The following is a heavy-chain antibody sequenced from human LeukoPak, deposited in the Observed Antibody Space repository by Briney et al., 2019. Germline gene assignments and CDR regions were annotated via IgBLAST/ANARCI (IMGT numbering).Heavy chain of an antibody. V-gene: IGHV4-61*02. CDR2: IYTSGST. D-gene: IGHD3-10*01. CDR3: ARDGFGDEINYYYYYYMDV. Sequence: SQTLSLTCTVSGGSISSGSYYWSWIRQPARKGLEWIGRIYTSGSTNYNPSLKSRVTISVDTSKNQFSLKLSSVTAADTAVYYCARDGFGDEINYYYYYYMDVWGKGTTVTVSS. CDR1: GGSISSGSYY. J-gene: IGHJ6*03.